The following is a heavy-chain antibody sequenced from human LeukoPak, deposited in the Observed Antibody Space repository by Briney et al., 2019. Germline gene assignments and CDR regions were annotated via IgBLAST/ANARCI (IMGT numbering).Heavy chain of an antibody. CDR2: IYYSGST. CDR1: GGSISSYY. J-gene: IGHJ2*01. CDR3: ARSIRYFDL. Sequence: KPSETLSLTCTASGGSISSYYWSWIRQPPGKGLEWIGYIYYSGSTNYNPSLKSRVTISVDTSKNQFSLKLSSVTAADTAVYYCARSIRYFDLWGRGTLVTVSS. V-gene: IGHV4-59*01.